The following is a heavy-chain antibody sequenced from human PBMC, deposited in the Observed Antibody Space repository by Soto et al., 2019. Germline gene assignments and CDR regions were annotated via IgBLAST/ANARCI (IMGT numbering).Heavy chain of an antibody. Sequence: GGSLRLSFAASGFSFSISPMDWVRKAPSKGPGGVALISFEGTKTFNADPVKGRFTISTDNSKATPNWQGAGLRPGAAAVYTCARDPKTSGGQHCAFNYFDSWGQGTLVTVSS. CDR1: GFSFSISP. J-gene: IGHJ4*02. CDR3: ARDPKTSGGQHCAFNYFDS. CDR2: ISFEGTKT. V-gene: IGHV3-30-3*01. D-gene: IGHD2-15*01.